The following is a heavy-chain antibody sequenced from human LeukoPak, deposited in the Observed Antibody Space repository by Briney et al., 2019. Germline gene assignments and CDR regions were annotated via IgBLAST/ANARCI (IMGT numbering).Heavy chain of an antibody. Sequence: ASVKVSCKVSGYTLTELSMHWVRQAPGKGLEWMGGFDPEDGETIYAQKFQGRVTMTEDTSTDTANMELSSLRSEDTAVYYCATRASGFVNFDCWGQGTLVTVSS. D-gene: IGHD1-14*01. CDR1: GYTLTELS. CDR3: ATRASGFVNFDC. J-gene: IGHJ4*02. V-gene: IGHV1-24*01. CDR2: FDPEDGET.